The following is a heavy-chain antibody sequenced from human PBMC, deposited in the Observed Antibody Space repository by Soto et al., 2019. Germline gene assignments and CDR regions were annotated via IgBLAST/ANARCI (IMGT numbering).Heavy chain of an antibody. CDR1: GGTSSDYA. V-gene: IGHV1-69*01. J-gene: IGHJ3*01. CDR3: AGSFKYGSGTFDALDV. CDR2: IIPIFGTA. D-gene: IGHD3-10*01. Sequence: QVLLVQSGTEVKKPGSSVKASCQASGGTSSDYALTWVRQAPGQGLEWMGGIIPIFGTANYAQRFQGRVSITADESSSTAYMELSSLKSEDTAVYYCAGSFKYGSGTFDALDVWGHGTMVMVSS.